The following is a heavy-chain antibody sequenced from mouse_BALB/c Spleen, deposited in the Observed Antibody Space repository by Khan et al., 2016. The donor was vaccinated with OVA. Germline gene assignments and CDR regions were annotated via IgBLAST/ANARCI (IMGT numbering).Heavy chain of an antibody. CDR2: TNPTNGRT. V-gene: IGHV1S81*02. J-gene: IGHJ2*01. CDR3: ARIKKILATYFDY. CDR1: GYTFTSYW. Sequence: QVQLQQSGAELVKAGASVKMSCKASGYTFTSYWMHWVKQRLGQGLEWFAETNPTNGRTYYNEKFKSKATLTVDKSSSKAYMLLSGPTFEDSAVYSCARIKKILATYFDYWGQGTTLTVSS. D-gene: IGHD1-1*01.